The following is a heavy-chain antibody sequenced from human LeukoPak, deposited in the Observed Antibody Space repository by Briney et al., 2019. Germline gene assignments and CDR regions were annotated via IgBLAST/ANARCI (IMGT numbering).Heavy chain of an antibody. D-gene: IGHD3-22*01. V-gene: IGHV3-7*04. J-gene: IGHJ4*02. Sequence: GGSPRLSCAASGFTFSTFWMSWVRQAPGKGLEWVANIKQDGSEKYYVDSVKGRFTISRDNAKNSLYLEMNSLRAEDTAVYYCASERYYYDSSGYYFHFDYWGQGTLVTVSS. CDR3: ASERYYYDSSGYYFHFDY. CDR2: IKQDGSEK. CDR1: GFTFSTFW.